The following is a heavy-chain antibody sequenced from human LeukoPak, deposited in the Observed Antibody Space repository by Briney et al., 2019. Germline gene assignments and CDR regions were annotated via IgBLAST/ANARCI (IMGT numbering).Heavy chain of an antibody. CDR1: GFTFSSHD. V-gene: IGHV3-33*01. CDR3: ARDGGYHSSGPFDY. CDR2: IWYDGSEE. J-gene: IGHJ4*02. Sequence: GGSLRLSCAASGFTFSSHDMHWVRQAPGKGLEWVSIIWYDGSEEYYADSVKGRFTISRDNSKNTLYLQMNSLRAEDTAVYYCARDGGYHSSGPFDYWGQGTLVTVSS. D-gene: IGHD3-22*01.